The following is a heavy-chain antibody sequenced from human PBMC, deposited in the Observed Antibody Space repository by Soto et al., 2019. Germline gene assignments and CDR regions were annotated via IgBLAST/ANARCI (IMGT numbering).Heavy chain of an antibody. CDR3: VRDTRLERDYYYYYGMDV. D-gene: IGHD1-1*01. CDR1: GYTFTSYG. J-gene: IGHJ6*02. Sequence: ASVKVSCKASGYTFTSYGISWLRQAPGQGLEWMGWISAYNGNTNYAQKLQGRVTMTTDTSTSTAYMELRSLRSDDTALYYCVRDTRLERDYYYYYGMDVWGQGTTVTVSS. CDR2: ISAYNGNT. V-gene: IGHV1-18*01.